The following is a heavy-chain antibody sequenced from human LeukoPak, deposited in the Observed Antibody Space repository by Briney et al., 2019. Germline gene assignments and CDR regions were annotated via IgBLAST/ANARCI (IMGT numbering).Heavy chain of an antibody. Sequence: SETLSLTCAVYGGSFSGYYWSWIRQPPGKGLEWIGEINHSGSTNYNPSLKSRVTISVDTSKNQFSLKLSSVTAADTAVYYCARVRSSGYVDYWGQGTLVTVSS. CDR1: GGSFSGYY. CDR2: INHSGST. D-gene: IGHD3-22*01. CDR3: ARVRSSGYVDY. V-gene: IGHV4-34*01. J-gene: IGHJ4*02.